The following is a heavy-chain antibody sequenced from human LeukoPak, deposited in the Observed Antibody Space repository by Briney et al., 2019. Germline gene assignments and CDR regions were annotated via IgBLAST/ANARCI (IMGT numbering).Heavy chain of an antibody. D-gene: IGHD3-3*01. CDR1: GHTLTELS. V-gene: IGHV1-24*01. Sequence: ASVKVSCKVSGHTLTELSMHWVRQAPGKGLEWMGGFDPEDGETIYAQKFQGRVTMTEDTSTDTAYMELSSLRSEDTAVYYCATGTQVGGFLEWLSLYGMDVWGQGTTVTVSS. J-gene: IGHJ6*02. CDR3: ATGTQVGGFLEWLSLYGMDV. CDR2: FDPEDGET.